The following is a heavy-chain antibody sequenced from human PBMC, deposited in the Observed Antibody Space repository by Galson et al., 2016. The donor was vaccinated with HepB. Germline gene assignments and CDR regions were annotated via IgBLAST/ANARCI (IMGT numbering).Heavy chain of an antibody. D-gene: IGHD3-10*01. V-gene: IGHV3-30*18. Sequence: SLRLSCAAFGFTFSSYGMHWVRQAPGKGLEWVAVVSYDGGIKYYADSVKGRFTISRDNSENTLSLQMNSLRPEDTAVYSCAKEWGTSGSSYQSYFDYWGQGTLVTVSS. CDR2: VSYDGGIK. CDR1: GFTFSSYG. J-gene: IGHJ4*02. CDR3: AKEWGTSGSSYQSYFDY.